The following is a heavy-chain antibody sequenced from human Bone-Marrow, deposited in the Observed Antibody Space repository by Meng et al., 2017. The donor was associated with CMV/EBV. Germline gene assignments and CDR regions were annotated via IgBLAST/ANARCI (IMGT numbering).Heavy chain of an antibody. Sequence: GESLKISCAVSGFSLSSYWMHWVRQTPEKGLVWVSRTDIDGIKTFYADSVKGRFTISRDNAKNTLYLQMNSLRAEDSGVYYCARDFPHRSVQFGSSGGQGTLVTVSS. CDR3: ARDFPHRSVQFGSS. J-gene: IGHJ4*02. CDR2: TDIDGIKT. V-gene: IGHV3-74*01. D-gene: IGHD6-6*01. CDR1: GFSLSSYW.